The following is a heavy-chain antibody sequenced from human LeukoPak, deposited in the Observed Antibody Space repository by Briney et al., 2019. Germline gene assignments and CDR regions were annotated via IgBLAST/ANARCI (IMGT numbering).Heavy chain of an antibody. CDR1: GYTFTSYA. Sequence: ASVKVSCKASGYTFTSYAMNWVRQAPGQGLEWMGWINTNTGNPTYAQGFTGRFVFSLDTSVSTAYLQISSLKAEDTAVYYCATAEPNMVRGVMTRPYWYFDLWGRGTLVTVSS. CDR2: INTNTGNP. V-gene: IGHV7-4-1*02. D-gene: IGHD3-10*01. J-gene: IGHJ2*01. CDR3: ATAEPNMVRGVMTRPYWYFDL.